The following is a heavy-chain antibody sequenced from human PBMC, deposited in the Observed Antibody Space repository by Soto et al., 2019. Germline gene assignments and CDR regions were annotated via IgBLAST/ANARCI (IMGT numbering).Heavy chain of an antibody. CDR3: AIDHPLRLVMVRGLNGRGYAY. J-gene: IGHJ4*02. Sequence: QVQLVESGGGVVQPGRSLRLSCAASGFTFSDYGMHWVRQAPGKGLEWVAVISYDGDNQYYVDSVKGRFTISRDNSKKTLCLQMNSLRAEDTAVYYCAIDHPLRLVMVRGLNGRGYAYWVQGILVTVSS. D-gene: IGHD3-10*01. CDR1: GFTFSDYG. CDR2: ISYDGDNQ. V-gene: IGHV3-30*03.